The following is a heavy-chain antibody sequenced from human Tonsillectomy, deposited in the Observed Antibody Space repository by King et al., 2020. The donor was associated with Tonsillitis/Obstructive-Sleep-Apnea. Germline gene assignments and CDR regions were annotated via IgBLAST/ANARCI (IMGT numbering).Heavy chain of an antibody. CDR2: IYYSGTT. V-gene: IGHV4-39*01. CDR3: VRHVTSGHYYYYMDV. Sequence: QLQESGPGLVKPSETLSLTCTVSGGSISSSSYYWGWIRQPPGKGLEWVGTIYYSGTTYYNPSLKSRVTVSVDTSRNQFSLKLRSVTAADTAVYYCVRHVTSGHYYYYMDVWGKGTTVTVSS. D-gene: IGHD1-26*01. CDR1: GGSISSSSYY. J-gene: IGHJ6*03.